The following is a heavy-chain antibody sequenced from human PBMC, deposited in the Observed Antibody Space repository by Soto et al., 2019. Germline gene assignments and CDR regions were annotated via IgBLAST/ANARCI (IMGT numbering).Heavy chain of an antibody. CDR1: GFTFSDYY. CDR3: ARALPRGRGVNDYGIDG. D-gene: IGHD3-10*01. J-gene: IGHJ6*02. CDR2: ISSSSSYT. Sequence: QVQLVESGGGLVKPGGSLRLSCAASGFTFSDYYMSWIRQAPGKGLEWVSYISSSSSYTNYADSVKGRFTISRDNAKNXXSLPMNSLRSEDTAVDYCARALPRGRGVNDYGIDGWGQGTTVTASS. V-gene: IGHV3-11*05.